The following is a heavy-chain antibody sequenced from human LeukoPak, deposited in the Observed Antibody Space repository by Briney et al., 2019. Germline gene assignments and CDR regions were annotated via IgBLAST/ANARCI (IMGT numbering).Heavy chain of an antibody. J-gene: IGHJ3*02. CDR2: IKPDGREK. CDR3: ASGGGATRSGYAFDM. Sequence: GGSLRLSCAASGFTFSSYAMHWVRQAPGKGLEWVANIKPDGREKYYVDSVKGRFTISRDNAKNSLSMQMNSLRAEDTAVYYCASGGGATRSGYAFDMWGQGTMVTVSS. D-gene: IGHD1-26*01. V-gene: IGHV3-7*01. CDR1: GFTFSSYA.